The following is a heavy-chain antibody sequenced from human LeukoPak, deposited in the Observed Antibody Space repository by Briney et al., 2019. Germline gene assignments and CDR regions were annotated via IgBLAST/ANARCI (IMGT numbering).Heavy chain of an antibody. V-gene: IGHV4-30-2*01. CDR2: IYHSGST. D-gene: IGHD5-24*01. CDR3: ARVSTQRRDGYNKAFDI. J-gene: IGHJ3*02. Sequence: SQNLSLTCAVSGGSISSGGYSWSWIRQPPGKGLEWIGYIYHSGSTYYNPSLKSRVTISVDRSKNQFSLKLSSVTAADTAVYYCARVSTQRRDGYNKAFDIWGQGTMVTVSS. CDR1: GGSISSGGYS.